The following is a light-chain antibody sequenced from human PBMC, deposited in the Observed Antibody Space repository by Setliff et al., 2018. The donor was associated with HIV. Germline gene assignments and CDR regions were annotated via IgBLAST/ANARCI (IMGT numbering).Light chain of an antibody. Sequence: ELTQRPSVSVAPGKTARITCGGDNIGIKSVHWYQQKPGQAPVVVMYYDHDRPSWIPERFSGSNSGNTATLTISRVEVGDEADYYCQVWDSSSDHYVFGSGTKVTVL. CDR1: NIGIKS. CDR3: QVWDSSSDHYV. V-gene: IGLV3-21*04. J-gene: IGLJ1*01. CDR2: YDH.